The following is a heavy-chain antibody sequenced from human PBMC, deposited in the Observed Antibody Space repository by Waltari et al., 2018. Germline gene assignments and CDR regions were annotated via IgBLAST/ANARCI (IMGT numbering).Heavy chain of an antibody. CDR1: GFTFSSSW. CDR2: IKQDGSQT. D-gene: IGHD2-2*01. CDR3: ARLGYCSSANCFYGMDV. V-gene: IGHV3-7*01. Sequence: EVQVVESGGGLVQPGGSLRLSCAASGFTFSSSWMSWVRQAPGKGLEWLANIKQDGSQTYYVDSVKGRFTISRDNAKNSLFLQMNSLRADDTAVYYCARLGYCSSANCFYGMDVWGQGTTVTVSS. J-gene: IGHJ6*02.